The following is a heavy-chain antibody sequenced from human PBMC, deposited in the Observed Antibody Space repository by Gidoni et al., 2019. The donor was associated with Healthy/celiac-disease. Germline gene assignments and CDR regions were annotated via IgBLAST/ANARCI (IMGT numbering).Heavy chain of an antibody. CDR2: IDPSDSDT. D-gene: IGHD5-18*01. CDR3: ARSSELWPYFDY. CDR1: GYSFTSYW. Sequence: EVQLVQSGAEVKKPGASLRISCKGSGYSFTSYWISWVRQMPGKGLEWMGRIDPSDSDTNYSPPFQGHVTIAADKSISTAYLQWSSLKASDTAMYYCARSSELWPYFDYWGQGTLVTVSS. V-gene: IGHV5-10-1*03. J-gene: IGHJ4*02.